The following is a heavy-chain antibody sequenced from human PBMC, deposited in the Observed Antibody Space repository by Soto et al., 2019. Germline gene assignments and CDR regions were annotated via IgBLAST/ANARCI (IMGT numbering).Heavy chain of an antibody. CDR2: ISHDGSNK. Sequence: GGSLRLSCAASGFTFSTYAMHWVRQAPGKGLEWVAVISHDGSNKYYADSVKGRFTISRDNSKNTLYVQMNSLRGEDTAVYYCTRDPGIVVVTVTMGDYFDYWGQGTLVTVSS. CDR1: GFTFSTYA. J-gene: IGHJ4*02. CDR3: TRDPGIVVVTVTMGDYFDY. V-gene: IGHV3-30-3*01. D-gene: IGHD2-2*01.